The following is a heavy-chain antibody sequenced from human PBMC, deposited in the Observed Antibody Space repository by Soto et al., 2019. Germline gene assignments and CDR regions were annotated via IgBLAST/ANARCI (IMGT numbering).Heavy chain of an antibody. CDR2: ISSSSSYI. CDR1: GFIFSSYS. D-gene: IGHD2-15*01. V-gene: IGHV3-21*01. CDR3: ARAVGHCSGGSCYGDY. J-gene: IGHJ4*02. Sequence: GGSLRLSCVASGFIFSSYSMNWVRQAPGKGLEWVSSISSSSSYIYYADSVKGRFTISRDNAKNSLYLQMNSLRVEDTAVYYCARAVGHCSGGSCYGDYWGQGT.